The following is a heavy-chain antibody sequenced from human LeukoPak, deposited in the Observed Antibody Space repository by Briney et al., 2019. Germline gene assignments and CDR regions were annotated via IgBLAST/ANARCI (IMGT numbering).Heavy chain of an antibody. CDR1: GFTFSSYW. V-gene: IGHV3-7*01. CDR2: IKQDGSEK. J-gene: IGHJ4*02. Sequence: GRSLRLSCAASGFTFSSYWMSWVRQAPGKGLEWVANIKQDGSEKYYVDSVKGRFTISRDSAKNSLYLQMNSLRAEDTAVYYCAREGDSGSFDYWGQGTLVTVSS. CDR3: AREGDSGSFDY. D-gene: IGHD6-19*01.